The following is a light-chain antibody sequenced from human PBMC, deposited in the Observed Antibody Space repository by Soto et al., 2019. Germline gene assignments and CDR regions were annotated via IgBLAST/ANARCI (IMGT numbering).Light chain of an antibody. CDR3: QLGYGTPNA. CDR1: QSISSY. CDR2: AAS. Sequence: FQMTQAPSSRSASLGARVAMTCRASQSISSYLNWYQQKRVKARKVLIYAASNLQSGVPSRFSGSGSGTDVALTVSRLQPEVSSTFYFQLGYGTPNAFGPGTRLEIK. V-gene: IGKV1-39*01. J-gene: IGKJ5*01.